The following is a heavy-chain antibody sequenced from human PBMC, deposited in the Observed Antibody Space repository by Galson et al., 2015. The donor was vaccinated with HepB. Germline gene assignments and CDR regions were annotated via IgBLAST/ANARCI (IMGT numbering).Heavy chain of an antibody. CDR3: AREDGNNDWACDY. CDR2: INVYNGNT. CDR1: GSTFSEYG. V-gene: IGHV1-18*01. Sequence: SVTVSCKASGSTFSEYGINWVRQAPGQGLEWMGWINVYNGNTNYAQKFQDRIFMTTDTSTNTAYMELRSLKSEDSAVYYCAREDGNNDWACDYWGQGTLVTVPS. J-gene: IGHJ4*02. D-gene: IGHD3-9*01.